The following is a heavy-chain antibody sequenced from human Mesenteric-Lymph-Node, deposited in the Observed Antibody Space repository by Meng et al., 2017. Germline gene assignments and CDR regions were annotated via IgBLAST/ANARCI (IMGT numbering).Heavy chain of an antibody. J-gene: IGHJ6*02. CDR3: ARGRAVAYYYYGMDV. CDR1: GGSISSSSYY. D-gene: IGHD6-19*01. Sequence: SETLSLTCTVSGGSISSSSYYWGWIRQPPGKGLEWIGSIYYSGSTYYNPSLKSRVTISVDTSKNQFSLKLSSVTAADTAVYYCARGRAVAYYYYGMDVWGQGTTVTVSS. CDR2: IYYSGST. V-gene: IGHV4-39*07.